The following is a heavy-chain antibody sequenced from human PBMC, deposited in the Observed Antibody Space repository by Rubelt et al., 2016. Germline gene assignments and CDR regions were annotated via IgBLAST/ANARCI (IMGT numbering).Heavy chain of an antibody. CDR3: ARVRGDYYFDY. CDR1: GFAFSSYA. J-gene: IGHJ4*01. D-gene: IGHD3-10*01. V-gene: IGHV3-30-3*01. Sequence: SGFAFSSYAMHWVRQAPGKGLEWAAVLSHDGNNLYYADSVRGRFTISRDNSKNTLYLQMSSLTAEDTAVYYCARVRGDYYFDYWGHGTLVTVSS. CDR2: LSHDGNNL.